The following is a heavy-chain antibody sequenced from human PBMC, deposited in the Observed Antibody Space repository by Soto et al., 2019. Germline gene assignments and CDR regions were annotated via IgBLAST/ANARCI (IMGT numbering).Heavy chain of an antibody. CDR2: INPSGGST. CDR1: GYTFTSYY. J-gene: IGHJ3*02. CDR3: ARGYYYDSSGYYPGAFDI. D-gene: IGHD3-22*01. V-gene: IGHV1-46*01. Sequence: VASVKVSCKASGYTFTSYYMHWVRQAPGQGLEWMGIINPSGGSTSYAQKFQGRVTMTRDTSTSTVYMELSSLRSEDTAVYYCARGYYYDSSGYYPGAFDIWGQGTMVTVS.